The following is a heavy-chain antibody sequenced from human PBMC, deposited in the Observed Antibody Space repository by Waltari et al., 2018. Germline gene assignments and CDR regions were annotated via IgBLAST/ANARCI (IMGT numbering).Heavy chain of an antibody. CDR1: GFTFSSYS. V-gene: IGHV3-48*04. D-gene: IGHD3-3*01. CDR3: ARAYVVSDFWSGYYP. CDR2: ISSSSSTI. J-gene: IGHJ5*02. Sequence: EVQLVESGGGLVQPGGSLRLSCAASGFTFSSYSMTWVRQAPGKGLEWVSYISSSSSTIYYADSVKGRFTISRDNAKNSLYLQMNSLRAEDTAVYYCARAYVVSDFWSGYYPWGQGTLVTVSS.